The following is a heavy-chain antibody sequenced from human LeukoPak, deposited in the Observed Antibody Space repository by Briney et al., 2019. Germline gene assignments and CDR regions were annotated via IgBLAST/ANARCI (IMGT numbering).Heavy chain of an antibody. J-gene: IGHJ4*02. CDR1: GGSFSGYY. CDR3: ARAGYDFWSGYSNQIDY. D-gene: IGHD3-3*01. Sequence: SETLSLTCAVYGGSFSGYYWSWIRQPPGKGLEWIGEINHSGSTSYNPSLKSRVTISVDTSKNQFSLKLSSVTAADTAVYYCARAGYDFWSGYSNQIDYWGQGTLVTVSS. V-gene: IGHV4-34*01. CDR2: INHSGST.